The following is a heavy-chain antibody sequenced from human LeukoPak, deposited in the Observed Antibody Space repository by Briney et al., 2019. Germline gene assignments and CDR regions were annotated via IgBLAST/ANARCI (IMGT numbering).Heavy chain of an antibody. D-gene: IGHD6-19*01. Sequence: GSLRLSCAASGFTFANHAMNWVRQAPGKGLEWVSVISGSGVSTIYADSVKGRFTIFRDNSKNTLSLQMNSLRTEDTAVYFCARVDSTGWLIYGMDVWGQGTTVTVSS. CDR2: ISGSGVST. J-gene: IGHJ6*02. V-gene: IGHV3-23*01. CDR1: GFTFANHA. CDR3: ARVDSTGWLIYGMDV.